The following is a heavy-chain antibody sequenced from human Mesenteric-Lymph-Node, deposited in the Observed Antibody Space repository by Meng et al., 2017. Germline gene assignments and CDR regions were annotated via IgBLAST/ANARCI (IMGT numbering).Heavy chain of an antibody. CDR1: GFTFSDYY. CDR2: ISSSGSTI. J-gene: IGHJ4*02. V-gene: IGHV3-11*04. Sequence: GGSLRLSCAASGFTFSDYYMSWIRQAPGKGLEWVSYISSSGSTIYYADSVKGRFTISRDNAKNSLYLQMNSLRAEDTAVYYCASKRYCSGGRCYFDYWGQGTLVTVPQ. CDR3: ASKRYCSGGRCYFDY. D-gene: IGHD2-15*01.